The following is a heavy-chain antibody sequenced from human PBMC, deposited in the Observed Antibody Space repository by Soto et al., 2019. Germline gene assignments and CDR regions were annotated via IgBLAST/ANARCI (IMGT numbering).Heavy chain of an antibody. CDR1: GFTFSSYA. V-gene: IGHV3-30-3*01. CDR3: ARDKGYCYGYSPFH. J-gene: IGHJ4*02. CDR2: ISYDGSNK. D-gene: IGHD5-18*01. Sequence: QVQLVESGGGVVQPGRSLRLSCAASGFTFSSYAMHWVRQAPGKGLEWVAVISYDGSNKYYADSVKGRFTISRDNSKNTLYLQMNSLRAEDTAVYYCARDKGYCYGYSPFHWGQGTLVTVSS.